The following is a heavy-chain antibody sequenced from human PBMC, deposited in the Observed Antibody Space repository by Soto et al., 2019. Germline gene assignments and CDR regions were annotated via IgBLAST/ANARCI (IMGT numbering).Heavy chain of an antibody. CDR3: AIPRSGGSHYVRWDAFDI. CDR2: IIPIFGTA. D-gene: IGHD2-15*01. Sequence: QVQLVQSGAEVKKPGSSVKVSCKASGGTFSSYAISWVRQAPGQGLEWMGGIIPIFGTAKLRTEVPGQSHDYRDKSTSTAYMELSSLRSEDTAVYYCAIPRSGGSHYVRWDAFDIWGQGTMVTVSS. CDR1: GGTFSSYA. V-gene: IGHV1-69*06. J-gene: IGHJ3*02.